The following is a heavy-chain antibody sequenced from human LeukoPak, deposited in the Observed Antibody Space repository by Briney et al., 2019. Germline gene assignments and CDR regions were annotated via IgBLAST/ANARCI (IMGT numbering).Heavy chain of an antibody. CDR2: INPSGGST. CDR3: ATHGRGYSGYDAKYYYYYYMDV. Sequence: GASVKVSCKASGYTFNKYYMFWVRQAPGQGLEWMGIINPSGGSTSYAQKFQGRVTMTEDTSTDTAYMELSSLRSEDTAVYYCATHGRGYSGYDAKYYYYYYMDVWGKGTTVTISS. D-gene: IGHD5-12*01. V-gene: IGHV1-46*02. J-gene: IGHJ6*03. CDR1: GYTFNKYY.